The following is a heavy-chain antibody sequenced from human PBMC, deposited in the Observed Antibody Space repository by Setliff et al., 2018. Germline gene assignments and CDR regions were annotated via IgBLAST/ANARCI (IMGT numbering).Heavy chain of an antibody. CDR3: ARRIRYYNFWSGYYDY. CDR2: IYHSGST. Sequence: SETLSLTCAVSGYSISSGYYWGWIRQPPGKGLEWIGSIYHSGSTYYNPSLKSRVTISVDTSKNQFSLKLSSVTAADTAVYYCARRIRYYNFWSGYYDYWGQGTLVTVSS. D-gene: IGHD3-3*01. J-gene: IGHJ4*02. CDR1: GYSISSGYY. V-gene: IGHV4-38-2*01.